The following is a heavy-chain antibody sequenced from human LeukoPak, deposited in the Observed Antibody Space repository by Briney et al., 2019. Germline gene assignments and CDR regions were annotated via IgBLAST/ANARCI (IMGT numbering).Heavy chain of an antibody. CDR1: GGSISSYY. CDR2: IHYSGST. J-gene: IGHJ5*02. V-gene: IGHV4-59*01. Sequence: SETLSLTCTVSGGSISSYYWSWIRQPPGKGLEWIGYIHYSGSTNYNPSLKSRVTISVDTSKNQFSLKLSSVTAADTAVYYCARVGDSSGYYYDWFDPWGQGTLVTVSS. D-gene: IGHD3-22*01. CDR3: ARVGDSSGYYYDWFDP.